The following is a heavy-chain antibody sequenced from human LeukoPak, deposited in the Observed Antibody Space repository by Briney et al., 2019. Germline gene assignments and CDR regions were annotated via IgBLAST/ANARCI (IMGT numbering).Heavy chain of an antibody. D-gene: IGHD3/OR15-3a*01. Sequence: SQTLSLTCTVSGGSISSGSYYWSWIRQPAGKGLEWIGRIYTSGSTNYNPSLKSRVTISVGTSKNQFSLKLSSVTAADTAVYYCARSLDYLYGMDVWGQGTTVTVSS. CDR1: GGSISSGSYY. J-gene: IGHJ6*02. CDR2: IYTSGST. CDR3: ARSLDYLYGMDV. V-gene: IGHV4-61*02.